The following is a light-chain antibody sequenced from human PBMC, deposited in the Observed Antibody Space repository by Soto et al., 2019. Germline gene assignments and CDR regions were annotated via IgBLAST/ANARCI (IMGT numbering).Light chain of an antibody. CDR1: QSISSY. J-gene: IGKJ1*01. Sequence: DIQMTQTPNSLSASVGDRVTITCRASQSISSYLNWYQQKPGKAPKLLIYAASSLQSGVPSRFSGGGSGTDFTLTISSLQPEDFATYYCQQSYSTPRTFGQGTKVDIK. CDR2: AAS. V-gene: IGKV1-39*01. CDR3: QQSYSTPRT.